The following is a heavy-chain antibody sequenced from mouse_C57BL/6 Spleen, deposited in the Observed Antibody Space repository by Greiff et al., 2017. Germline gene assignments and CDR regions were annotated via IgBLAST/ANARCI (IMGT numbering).Heavy chain of an antibody. Sequence: QVQLQQPGAELVKPGASVKLSCKASGYTFTSYWMQWVKQRPGQGLGWIGEIDPSDSYTNYNHKFKGKATLTVDTSSSTAYMQLSRLTSEDSAVYYCARRITTVVDFDYWGQGTTLTVSS. J-gene: IGHJ2*01. V-gene: IGHV1-50*01. CDR3: ARRITTVVDFDY. CDR1: GYTFTSYW. D-gene: IGHD1-1*01. CDR2: IDPSDSYT.